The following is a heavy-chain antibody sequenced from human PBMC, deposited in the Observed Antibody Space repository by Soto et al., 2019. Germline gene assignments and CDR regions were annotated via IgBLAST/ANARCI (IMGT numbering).Heavy chain of an antibody. CDR2: TRNKANSYTT. Sequence: GGSLRLSCAASGFTFSDHYMDWVRQAPGKGLEWVGRTRNKANSYTTEYAASVKGRFTISRDDSKNSLYLQMNSLKTEDTAVYYCATNSGSYYYYYYGMDVWGQGTTVTVSS. CDR1: GFTFSDHY. V-gene: IGHV3-72*01. D-gene: IGHD1-26*01. J-gene: IGHJ6*02. CDR3: ATNSGSYYYYYYGMDV.